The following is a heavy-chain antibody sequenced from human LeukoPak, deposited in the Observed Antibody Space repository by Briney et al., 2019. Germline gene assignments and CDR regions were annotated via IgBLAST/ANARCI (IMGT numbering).Heavy chain of an antibody. Sequence: PGGSLRLSCAASGFTFSSYWMHWVRQAPGKGLVWVSRINSDGSSTSYADSVKGRFTISRDNAKNTLYLQMNSLRAEDTAVYYCARGRSSPPPRYCSSTSCYADYFDYWGQGTLVTVSS. CDR3: ARGRSSPPPRYCSSTSCYADYFDY. CDR2: INSDGSST. J-gene: IGHJ4*02. V-gene: IGHV3-74*01. D-gene: IGHD2-2*01. CDR1: GFTFSSYW.